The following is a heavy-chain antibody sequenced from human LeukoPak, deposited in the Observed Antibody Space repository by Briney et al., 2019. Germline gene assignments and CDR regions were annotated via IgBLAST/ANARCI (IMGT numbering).Heavy chain of an antibody. CDR2: ISYSGTTI. V-gene: IGHV3-11*01. CDR1: GFTFSDYY. D-gene: IGHD3-9*01. J-gene: IGHJ3*02. Sequence: NPGGSLRLSCAASGFTFSDYYMSWIRQAPGKGLEWVSYISYSGTTIYYADSVKGRFTISRDNAKNSLYLQMNSLRAEDTAVYYCARDLGGSTISGSFDIWGQGTMVTVSS. CDR3: ARDLGGSTISGSFDI.